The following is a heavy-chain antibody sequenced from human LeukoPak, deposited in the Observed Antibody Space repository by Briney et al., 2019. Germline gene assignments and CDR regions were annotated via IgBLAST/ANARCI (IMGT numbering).Heavy chain of an antibody. J-gene: IGHJ6*03. CDR2: INPSGGST. Sequence: ASVKVSCKASGYTFTSYYMHWVRQAPGQGLEWMGIINPSGGSTSYAQKFQGRVTMTRDTSINTAYMELSRLRSDDTAVYFCARVWLRDYMDVWGKGTTVSVSS. CDR3: ARVWLRDYMDV. CDR1: GYTFTSYY. D-gene: IGHD5-12*01. V-gene: IGHV1-46*01.